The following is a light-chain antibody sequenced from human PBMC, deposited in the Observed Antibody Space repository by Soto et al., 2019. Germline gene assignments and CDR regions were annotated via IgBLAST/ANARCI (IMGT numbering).Light chain of an antibody. V-gene: IGKV3-20*01. Sequence: IVLTQSPGTLSLSPGERATLACRASQSVCRDYLAWYQQKPGQAPRLLLYRTSTRATGIPDRFSGSGSGTDFTLTISRLEPEDFAVYYCQQYGSSSYTFGQGTKLEIK. J-gene: IGKJ2*01. CDR1: QSVCRDY. CDR3: QQYGSSSYT. CDR2: RTS.